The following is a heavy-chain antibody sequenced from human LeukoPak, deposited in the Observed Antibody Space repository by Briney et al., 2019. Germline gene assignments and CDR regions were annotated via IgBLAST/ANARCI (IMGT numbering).Heavy chain of an antibody. CDR1: GFTFSSYA. CDR2: ISYDESNK. CDR3: AIAVVPAAMPVPYFDY. Sequence: GGSLRLSCAASGFTFSSYAMHWVRQAPGKGLEWVAVISYDESNKYYADSVKGRFTISRDNSKNTLYLQMNSLRAEDTAVYYCAIAVVPAAMPVPYFDYWGQGTLVTVSS. D-gene: IGHD2-2*01. J-gene: IGHJ4*02. V-gene: IGHV3-30-3*01.